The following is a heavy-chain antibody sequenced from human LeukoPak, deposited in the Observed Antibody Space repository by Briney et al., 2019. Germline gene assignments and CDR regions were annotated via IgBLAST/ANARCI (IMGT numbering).Heavy chain of an antibody. Sequence: SGGSLRLSCAASGFTFSSYSMNWVRQAPGKGLEWVSYISSSSSTIYYADSVKGRFTISRDNAKNSLYLQMNSLRAEDTAVYYCAPEAYYYGSGIGYWGQGTLVTVSS. V-gene: IGHV3-48*01. CDR3: APEAYYYGSGIGY. CDR1: GFTFSSYS. CDR2: ISSSSSTI. D-gene: IGHD3-10*01. J-gene: IGHJ4*02.